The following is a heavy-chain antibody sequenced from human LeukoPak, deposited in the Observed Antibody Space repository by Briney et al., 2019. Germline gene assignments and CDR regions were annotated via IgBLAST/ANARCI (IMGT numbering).Heavy chain of an antibody. J-gene: IGHJ4*02. Sequence: SETLSLTCTVSGDSISNYYWSWIRQSPGKGLEWIGYIYYSGRTNYNPSLKSRVTISLDTSKNQFSLKLSSVTAADTAVYYCARETCSGGSCFQFDFWGQGTLVTVSS. D-gene: IGHD2-15*01. V-gene: IGHV4-59*01. CDR1: GDSISNYY. CDR2: IYYSGRT. CDR3: ARETCSGGSCFQFDF.